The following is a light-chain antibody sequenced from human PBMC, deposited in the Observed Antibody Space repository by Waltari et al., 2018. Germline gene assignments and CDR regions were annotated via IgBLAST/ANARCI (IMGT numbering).Light chain of an antibody. CDR3: QQRSNWPPAT. J-gene: IGKJ1*01. V-gene: IGKV3-11*01. CDR1: QSVSSY. Sequence: EIVLTQSPATLSLSPGERATLSCRASQSVSSYLAWYQQKPGQAPRLLIYDASNRATGIPARFGGSGAGTDFTLTISSLESEDFAVYYCQQRSNWPPATFGQGTKVEIK. CDR2: DAS.